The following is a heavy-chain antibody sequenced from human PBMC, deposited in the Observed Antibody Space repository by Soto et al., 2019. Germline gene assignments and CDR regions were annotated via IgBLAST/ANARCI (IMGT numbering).Heavy chain of an antibody. D-gene: IGHD6-13*01. V-gene: IGHV1-46*01. CDR3: ARDLGQQLVDY. CDR1: GYTFTSYY. Sequence: ASVKVSCKASGYTFTSYYMHWVRQAPGQGLEWMGIINPSGGSTSYAQKFQGRVTMTRDTSTSTAYMELSSLRSEDTAVYYCARDLGQQLVDYWGQGTLVTVSS. CDR2: INPSGGST. J-gene: IGHJ4*02.